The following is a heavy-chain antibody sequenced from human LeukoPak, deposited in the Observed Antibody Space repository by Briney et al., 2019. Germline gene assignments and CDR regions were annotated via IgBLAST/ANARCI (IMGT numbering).Heavy chain of an antibody. V-gene: IGHV1-2*02. CDR2: ISPKSGYT. J-gene: IGHJ4*02. Sequence: ASVKVSCKAVGYTFADYYMYWMRQAPGQGLEYMGWISPKSGYTEYRQKFQGRVTMTRDTSISTAYMELSRLRSDDTAVYYCARDQTRYSSSWYIGYWGQGTLVTVSS. D-gene: IGHD6-13*01. CDR1: GYTFADYY. CDR3: ARDQTRYSSSWYIGY.